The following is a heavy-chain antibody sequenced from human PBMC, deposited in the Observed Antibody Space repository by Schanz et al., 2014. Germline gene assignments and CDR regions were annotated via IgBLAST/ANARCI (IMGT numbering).Heavy chain of an antibody. Sequence: QVQLVESGGGVVQPGRSLRLSCTASGFPFSDYFMAWIRQPPGRGLEWVSYIGNGGVTIYYADSVKGRFTISRDNSKNSLYLQMNSLRAEDTAVYYCVRDSFFAFDYWGQGTLVTVSS. CDR2: IGNGGVTI. CDR3: VRDSFFAFDY. D-gene: IGHD3-3*01. V-gene: IGHV3-11*04. J-gene: IGHJ4*02. CDR1: GFPFSDYF.